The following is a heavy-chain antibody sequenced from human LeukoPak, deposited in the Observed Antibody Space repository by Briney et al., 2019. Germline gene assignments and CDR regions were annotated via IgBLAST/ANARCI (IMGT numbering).Heavy chain of an antibody. CDR2: TKQDGNEK. CDR3: ARGGFRYFGY. V-gene: IGHV3-7*04. Sequence: GGSLRLSCAASGFTFSNHWMSWVRQAPGKGLEWVANTKQDGNEKYYVDSVKGRFTISRDNAKNSLYLQMNSLRAGDTAVYYCARGGFRYFGYWGQGTLVTVSS. CDR1: GFTFSNHW. J-gene: IGHJ4*02. D-gene: IGHD3-16*02.